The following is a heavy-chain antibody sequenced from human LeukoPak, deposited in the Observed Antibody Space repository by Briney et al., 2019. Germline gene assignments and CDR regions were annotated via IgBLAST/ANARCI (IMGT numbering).Heavy chain of an antibody. CDR3: ARDYYYGSGIYYNDLYYYYYYGMDV. CDR2: ISAYNGNT. CDR1: GYTFTSYG. J-gene: IGHJ6*02. Sequence: AAVKVSCKASGYTFTSYGISWVRQAPGQGLEWMGWISAYNGNTNYAQKLQGRVTMTTDTSTSTAYMELRSLRCDDTAVYYCARDYYYGSGIYYNDLYYYYYYGMDVWGQGTTVAVSS. D-gene: IGHD3-10*01. V-gene: IGHV1-18*01.